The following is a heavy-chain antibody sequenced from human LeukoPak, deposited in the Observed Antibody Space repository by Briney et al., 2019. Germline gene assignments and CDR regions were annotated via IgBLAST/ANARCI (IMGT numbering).Heavy chain of an antibody. CDR2: MNPNSGNT. D-gene: IGHD2-8*02. Sequence: ASVKVSCKASGYTFTSYDINWVRQATGQGVEWMGWMNPNSGNTGYAQTFQGRVTMTRNTSISKAYMELSSLRSEVTAVYYCARVLVYYYYMDGWGKGTTVTVSS. J-gene: IGHJ6*03. V-gene: IGHV1-8*01. CDR1: GYTFTSYD. CDR3: ARVLVYYYYMDG.